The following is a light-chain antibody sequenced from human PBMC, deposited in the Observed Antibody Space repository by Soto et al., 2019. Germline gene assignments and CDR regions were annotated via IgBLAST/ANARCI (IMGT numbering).Light chain of an antibody. V-gene: IGKV1-33*01. Sequence: DIQMTQSPSSLSASVGDRVIITCQASQDIGYFLNWYQHKPGKPPKLLIFDASKLESGVPSRFSGSGSGTYFSLDISNLQPEDFATYYCQQFANVPLAFGGGTKVE. J-gene: IGKJ4*01. CDR1: QDIGYF. CDR3: QQFANVPLA. CDR2: DAS.